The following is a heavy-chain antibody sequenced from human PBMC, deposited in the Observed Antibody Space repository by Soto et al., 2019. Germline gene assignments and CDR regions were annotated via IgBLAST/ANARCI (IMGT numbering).Heavy chain of an antibody. Sequence: SVKVSCKASGGTFSSYAISWVRQAPGQGLEWMGGIIPIFGTANYAQKFQGRVTITADESTSTAYMELSSLRSEDTAVYYCARYHTAMVYYFDYCGQGSLVTVSS. D-gene: IGHD5-18*01. V-gene: IGHV1-69*13. CDR1: GGTFSSYA. J-gene: IGHJ4*02. CDR2: IIPIFGTA. CDR3: ARYHTAMVYYFDY.